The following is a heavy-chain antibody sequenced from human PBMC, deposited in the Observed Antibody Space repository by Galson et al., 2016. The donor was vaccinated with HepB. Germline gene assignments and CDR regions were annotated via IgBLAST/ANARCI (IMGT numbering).Heavy chain of an antibody. J-gene: IGHJ4*02. CDR3: ARERLPGADGSVSYLFDF. CDR1: GFTLTRHP. Sequence: SLRLSCAASGFTLTRHPMHWVRLAPGKGLEFVAVISYDGVSKYYADSVKGRFTISRDTSKNTLYLQMNSLGGDDTAVYYCARERLPGADGSVSYLFDFWGQGTLVTVSS. V-gene: IGHV3-30*04. D-gene: IGHD3-10*01. CDR2: ISYDGVSK.